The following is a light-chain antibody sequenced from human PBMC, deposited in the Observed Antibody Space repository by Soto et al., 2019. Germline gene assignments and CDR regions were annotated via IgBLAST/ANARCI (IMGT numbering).Light chain of an antibody. J-gene: IGLJ1*01. CDR2: EVN. CDR3: NSYSRSNIFVV. V-gene: IGLV2-8*01. Sequence: QSALTQPPSASGSPGQSVTISCTGTSSDVGGYDYVSWYQQNPGKAPELIIYEVNKRPSGVPDRYSGSKSRNTASLTVSGLQAEEEADYFCNSYSRSNIFVVFGTGTKLTVL. CDR1: SSDVGGYDY.